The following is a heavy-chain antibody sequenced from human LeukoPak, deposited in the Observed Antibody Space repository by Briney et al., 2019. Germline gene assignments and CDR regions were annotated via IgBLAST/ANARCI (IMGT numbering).Heavy chain of an antibody. V-gene: IGHV1-2*06. D-gene: IGHD2-2*01. CDR1: GYTFTGYY. J-gene: IGHJ4*02. CDR2: INPNSGGT. CDR3: ASDPPYTSSSAW. Sequence: ASVKVSCKASGYTFTGYYMHWVRRAPGQGLEWMGRINPNSGGTNYAQMFQERVTLTWDVSTSTAYMVLSSLRSEDTAIYYCASDPPYTSSSAWWGQGTLVTVSS.